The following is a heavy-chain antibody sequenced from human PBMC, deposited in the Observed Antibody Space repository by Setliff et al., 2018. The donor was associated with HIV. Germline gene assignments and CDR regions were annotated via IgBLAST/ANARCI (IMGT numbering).Heavy chain of an antibody. CDR1: DYTFTNYG. CDR2: ISAYNGYT. V-gene: IGHV1-18*01. D-gene: IGHD2-8*01. Sequence: ASVKVSCKASDYTFTNYGISWVRQAPGQGLEWMGRISAYNGYTNYAQKLQGRVTMTTDTSTSTAYMELRSLRSDDTAVYYCARDGWRHVLHGNYYYYFMDVWGKGTTVTVSS. CDR3: ARDGWRHVLHGNYYYYFMDV. J-gene: IGHJ6*03.